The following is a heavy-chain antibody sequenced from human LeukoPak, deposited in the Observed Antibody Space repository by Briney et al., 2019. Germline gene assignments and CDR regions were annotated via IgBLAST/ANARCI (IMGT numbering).Heavy chain of an antibody. D-gene: IGHD6-13*01. V-gene: IGHV3-30*02. CDR2: IRYDGSNK. CDR3: AKPESSWYPNYFDY. Sequence: GGSLRLSCAVSGFTFSSYGMNWVRQAPGRGLEWVAFIRYDGSNKYYADSVKGRFTISRDNSKNTLYLQMNSLRAEDTAVYYCAKPESSWYPNYFDYWGQGTLVTVSS. CDR1: GFTFSSYG. J-gene: IGHJ4*02.